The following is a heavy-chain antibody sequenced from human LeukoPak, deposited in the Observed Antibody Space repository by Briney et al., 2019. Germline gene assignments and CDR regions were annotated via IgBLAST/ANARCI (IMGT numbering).Heavy chain of an antibody. CDR2: IKQDGSEK. J-gene: IGHJ4*02. D-gene: IGHD5-18*01. V-gene: IGHV3-7*01. Sequence: RGGLRLSCAAPGFTSSSYWMNWVRQAPGKGLEWGANIKQDGSEKYYVDSVKSRFTISRDNAKNSLYLQMNSLRAEDTAVYYCALLGYSYGAYYFDYWGQGTLVTVSS. CDR1: GFTSSSYW. CDR3: ALLGYSYGAYYFDY.